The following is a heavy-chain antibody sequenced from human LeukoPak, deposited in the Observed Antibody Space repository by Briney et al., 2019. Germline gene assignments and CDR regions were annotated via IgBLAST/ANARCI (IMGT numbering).Heavy chain of an antibody. CDR2: ISSSSSNT. CDR3: ARVNRMVPGYCSGGTCPGDY. D-gene: IGHD2-15*01. V-gene: IGHV3-48*01. CDR1: GFTFSSYG. Sequence: GGSLRLSCAASGFTFSSYGMSWVRQALGKGLEWVAHISSSSSNTYYTDSVKGRFTISRDNAKNSLYLQMNSLRAEDTAVYYCARVNRMVPGYCSGGTCPGDYWGQGTLVTVSS. J-gene: IGHJ4*02.